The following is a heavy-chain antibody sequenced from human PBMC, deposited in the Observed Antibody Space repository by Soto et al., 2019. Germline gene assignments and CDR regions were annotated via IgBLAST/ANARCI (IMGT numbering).Heavy chain of an antibody. V-gene: IGHV4-39*01. Sequence: ASETLSLTCTVSGGSISSSSYYWGWIRQPPGKGLEWIGSIYYSGSTYYNPSLKSRVTISVDTSKNQFSLKLSSVTAADTAVYYCARVELRYYYYGMDVWGQGTTVTVPS. CDR1: GGSISSSSYY. D-gene: IGHD1-7*01. CDR2: IYYSGST. CDR3: ARVELRYYYYGMDV. J-gene: IGHJ6*02.